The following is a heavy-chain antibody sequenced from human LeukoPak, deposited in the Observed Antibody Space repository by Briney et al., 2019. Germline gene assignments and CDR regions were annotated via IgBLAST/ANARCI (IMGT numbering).Heavy chain of an antibody. Sequence: ASVKVSCKASGYTFTGHYLRWVRQAPGQGLEWMGWLNPNTGDTLYIQKFQGRVTMTGDTSISSAYMELSSLMSDDTAVYYCTRIGLKTTGYYRLDYWGQGTLVTVSS. D-gene: IGHD3-9*01. V-gene: IGHV1-2*02. CDR2: LNPNTGDT. CDR3: TRIGLKTTGYYRLDY. CDR1: GYTFTGHY. J-gene: IGHJ4*02.